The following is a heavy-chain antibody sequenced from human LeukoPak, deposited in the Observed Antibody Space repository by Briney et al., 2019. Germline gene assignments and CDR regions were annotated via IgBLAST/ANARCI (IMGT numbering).Heavy chain of an antibody. CDR2: INPNSGGT. V-gene: IGHV1-2*02. CDR1: GYTFTGYY. Sequence: ASVNVSCKASGYTFTGYYMHWVRQAPGQGLEWMGWINPNSGGTNYAQKFQGRVTMTRDTSISTAYMELSRLRSDDTAVYYCAKAKDFWSGYYPLNYYMDVWGKGTTVTVSS. J-gene: IGHJ6*03. D-gene: IGHD3-3*01. CDR3: AKAKDFWSGYYPLNYYMDV.